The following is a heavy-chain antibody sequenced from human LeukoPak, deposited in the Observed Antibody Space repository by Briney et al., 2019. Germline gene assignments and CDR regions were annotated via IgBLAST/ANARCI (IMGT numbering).Heavy chain of an antibody. D-gene: IGHD6-19*01. CDR2: IIPIFGTA. Sequence: ASVKVSCKASGGTFSSYAISWVRQAPGQGLEWMGGIIPIFGTANYAQKFQGRVTITADESASTAYMELSSPRSEDTAVYYCAREAYSSGWSETDYWGQGTLVTVSS. CDR1: GGTFSSYA. CDR3: AREAYSSGWSETDY. V-gene: IGHV1-69*13. J-gene: IGHJ4*02.